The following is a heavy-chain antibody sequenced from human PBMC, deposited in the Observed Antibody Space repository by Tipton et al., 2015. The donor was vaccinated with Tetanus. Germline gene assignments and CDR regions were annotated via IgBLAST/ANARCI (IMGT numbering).Heavy chain of an antibody. Sequence: AASGFTFSNYAMGWVRQAPGRGLEWVSGIIRSGGDTYYADSVKGRFTISRDNSKNALFLQMNSLRDEDTATYYCARDSNWSFDYWDQGTLVTVS. D-gene: IGHD6-13*01. CDR1: GFTFSNYA. V-gene: IGHV3-23*01. J-gene: IGHJ4*02. CDR2: IIRSGGDT. CDR3: ARDSNWSFDY.